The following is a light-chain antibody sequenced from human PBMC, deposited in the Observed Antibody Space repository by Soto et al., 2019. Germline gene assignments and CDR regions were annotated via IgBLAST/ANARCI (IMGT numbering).Light chain of an antibody. Sequence: ESVLTQSPSPLSLSPGARATLSCRASHSVSSYLAWYQQRPGHAPRLLIHNASTRATAIPARCSGSGSGTAFTTTIISREHEDFSVYYCHQRIHWPPLTFGGGTKVEIK. CDR2: NAS. V-gene: IGKV3-11*01. J-gene: IGKJ4*01. CDR3: HQRIHWPPLT. CDR1: HSVSSY.